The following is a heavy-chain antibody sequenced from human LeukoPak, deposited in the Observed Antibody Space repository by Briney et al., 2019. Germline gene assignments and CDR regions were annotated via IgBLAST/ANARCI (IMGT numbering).Heavy chain of an antibody. Sequence: GGSLRLSCAASGFTLDDYGMSWVRQAPGKGLEWISGINWNGGSTGYADSVKGRFTISRDNSKNTMYLQMNSLRAEDTAMYYCARAPMSYDSSGFGGAFDIWGQGTMVTVSS. D-gene: IGHD3-22*01. J-gene: IGHJ3*02. V-gene: IGHV3-20*04. CDR3: ARAPMSYDSSGFGGAFDI. CDR2: INWNGGST. CDR1: GFTLDDYG.